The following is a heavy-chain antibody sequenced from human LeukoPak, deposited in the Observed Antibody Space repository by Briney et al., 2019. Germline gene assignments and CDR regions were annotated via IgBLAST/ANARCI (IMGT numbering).Heavy chain of an antibody. D-gene: IGHD3-3*01. J-gene: IGHJ4*02. Sequence: PSETLSLTCTVSGGSISSYYWSWIRQPAGKGLEWIGRIYTSGSTNYNPSLKSRVTMSVDTSKNQLSLKLSSVTAADTAVYYCARETFWSGLNYSDYWGQGTLVTVSS. CDR2: IYTSGST. CDR3: ARETFWSGLNYSDY. CDR1: GGSISSYY. V-gene: IGHV4-4*07.